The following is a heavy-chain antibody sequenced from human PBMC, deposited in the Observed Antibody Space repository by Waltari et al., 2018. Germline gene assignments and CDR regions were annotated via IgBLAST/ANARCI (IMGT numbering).Heavy chain of an antibody. V-gene: IGHV1-69*08. D-gene: IGHD3-3*01. Sequence: QVQLVQSGAEVKKPGSSVKVSCKASGGTFSSYAISWVRQAPGQGLEWMGRLIPIFGTANYAQKFQGRVTITADKSTSTAYMELSSLRSEDTAVYYCAAVLRFLEWPVDYWGQGTLVTVSS. CDR3: AAVLRFLEWPVDY. J-gene: IGHJ4*02. CDR2: LIPIFGTA. CDR1: GGTFSSYA.